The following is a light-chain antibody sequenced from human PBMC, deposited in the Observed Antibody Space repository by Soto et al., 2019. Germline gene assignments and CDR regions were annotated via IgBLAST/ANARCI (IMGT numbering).Light chain of an antibody. J-gene: IGLJ2*01. CDR1: NGDLGSYDL. V-gene: IGLV2-23*02. CDR3: CSYAGSNSLI. CDR2: EVN. Sequence: QSVLTQPASVSGSPGQSITISCTGTNGDLGSYDLVSWYQRYPGEAPKLIIYEVNKRPSGISNRFSGSKSGNTASLTISGLQAEDEAEYYCCSYAGSNSLIFGGGTQLTVL.